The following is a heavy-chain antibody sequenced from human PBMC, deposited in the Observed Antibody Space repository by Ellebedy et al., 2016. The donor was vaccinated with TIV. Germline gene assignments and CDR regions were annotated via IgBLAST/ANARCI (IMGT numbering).Heavy chain of an antibody. V-gene: IGHV5-51*01. CDR1: GYSFTSYW. CDR2: IYPGDSDT. Sequence: GESLKISCQGSGYSFTSYWIGWVRQMPGKGLEWMGIIYPGDSDTRYSPSFQGQVTISADKSISTAYLQWSSLKASDTAMYYCARQDGDYDRPYYYYYGMDVWGQGTTVTVSS. CDR3: ARQDGDYDRPYYYYYGMDV. J-gene: IGHJ6*02. D-gene: IGHD4-17*01.